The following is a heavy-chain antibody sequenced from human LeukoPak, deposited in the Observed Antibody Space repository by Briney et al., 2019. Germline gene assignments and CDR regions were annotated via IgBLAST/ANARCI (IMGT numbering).Heavy chain of an antibody. J-gene: IGHJ4*02. CDR2: ISGSGGST. D-gene: IGHD3-22*01. CDR1: GFTFSSYA. V-gene: IGHV3-23*01. CDR3: ASHDNSGYYSVPFDY. Sequence: GGSLRLSCAASGFTFSSYAMSWVRQAPGKGLEWVSAISGSGGSTYYADSVKGRFTISRDNSKNTLYLQMNSLRAEDTAVYYCASHDNSGYYSVPFDYWGQGTLVTVSS.